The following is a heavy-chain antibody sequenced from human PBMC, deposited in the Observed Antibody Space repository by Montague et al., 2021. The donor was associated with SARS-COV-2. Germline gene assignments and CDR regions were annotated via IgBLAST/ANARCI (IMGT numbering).Heavy chain of an antibody. D-gene: IGHD3-16*01. CDR2: IHYSGNA. CDR3: ARQRPMITFGGIVTGIYDV. J-gene: IGHJ4*02. CDR1: GGPITTGSYH. Sequence: TLSLTCAVSGGPITTGSYHWSWLRQHPGKGLEWIAYIHYSGNAHYSPTLQSRALISVDTSKNDFSLNLKSVTAADTAVYFCARQRPMITFGGIVTGIYDVWGQGSLVIVSS. V-gene: IGHV4-31*11.